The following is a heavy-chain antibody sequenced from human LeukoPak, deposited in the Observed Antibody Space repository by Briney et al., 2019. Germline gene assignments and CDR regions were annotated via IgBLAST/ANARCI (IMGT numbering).Heavy chain of an antibody. CDR3: ARFFYGSGSLDY. CDR2: INHSGGT. CDR1: GGSLSGYY. D-gene: IGHD3-10*01. Sequence: PSETLSLTCAVYGGSLSGYYWSWIRQPPGKGLEWIGEINHSGGTNYNPSLKSRVTISVDTSKNQFSLKLSSVTAADTAVYYCARFFYGSGSLDYWGQGTLVTVSS. V-gene: IGHV4-34*01. J-gene: IGHJ4*02.